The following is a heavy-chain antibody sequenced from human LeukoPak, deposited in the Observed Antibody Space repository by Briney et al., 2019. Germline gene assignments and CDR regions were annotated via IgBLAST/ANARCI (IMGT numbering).Heavy chain of an antibody. D-gene: IGHD1-14*01. J-gene: IGHJ4*02. Sequence: PGGSLRLSCAASGFTFSSYWMSWVRQAPGEGLEWVANIKQDGTEKYYMDSVKGRFSISRDNAKNSLYLQMNALRAEDTAVYYCAREGMGYYFDYWGQGTLVTVSS. CDR2: IKQDGTEK. CDR1: GFTFSSYW. CDR3: AREGMGYYFDY. V-gene: IGHV3-7*01.